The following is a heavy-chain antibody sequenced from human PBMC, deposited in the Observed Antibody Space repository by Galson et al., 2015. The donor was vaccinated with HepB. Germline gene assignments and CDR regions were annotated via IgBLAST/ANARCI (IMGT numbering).Heavy chain of an antibody. Sequence: TLSLTCSVSGGSISSSSYCWGWIRQPPGRGLEWIVTLYYSGSTYSNPSLNSRVTTSVDTSRNQFSLRLSSVTASDMAMYYCVSRPGGASCQGPFDYWGQGALVTVSS. CDR1: GGSISSSSYC. CDR3: VSRPGGASCQGPFDY. V-gene: IGHV4-39*01. J-gene: IGHJ4*02. D-gene: IGHD2-15*01. CDR2: LYYSGST.